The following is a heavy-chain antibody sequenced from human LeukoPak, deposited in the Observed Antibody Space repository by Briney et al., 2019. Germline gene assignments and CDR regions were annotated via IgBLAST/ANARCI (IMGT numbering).Heavy chain of an antibody. CDR1: GFTFSSYA. V-gene: IGHV3-23*01. J-gene: IGHJ4*02. D-gene: IGHD3-22*01. CDR3: AKRSGYYYDSSGYYYADY. CDR2: ISGSGGST. Sequence: GGSLRLSCAASGFTFSSYAMSWVRQAPGRGLEWVSAISGSGGSTYYADSVKGRSTISRENSKTTLYLQMNSRRAEDTAVYYCAKRSGYYYDSSGYYYADYWGQGTLVTVSS.